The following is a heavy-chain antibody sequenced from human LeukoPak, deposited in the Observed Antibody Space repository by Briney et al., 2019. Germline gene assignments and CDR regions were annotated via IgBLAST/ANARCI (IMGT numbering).Heavy chain of an antibody. CDR3: AREYSSSTGKASDY. CDR2: ISSSSNTI. D-gene: IGHD6-6*01. V-gene: IGHV3-48*01. J-gene: IGHJ4*02. CDR1: GFTFSTYS. Sequence: PGGSLRLSCAASGFTFSTYSMNWVRQAPGKGLEWVSYISSSSNTIYYADSVKGRFTISRDNAKNSLYLQMNSLRAEDTAVYYCAREYSSSTGKASDYWGQGTLVTVSS.